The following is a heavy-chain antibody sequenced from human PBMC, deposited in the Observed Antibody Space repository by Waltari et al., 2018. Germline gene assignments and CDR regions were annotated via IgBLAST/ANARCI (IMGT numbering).Heavy chain of an antibody. CDR1: GGSFSAYR. CDR2: INHSGSA. V-gene: IGHV4-34*01. Sequence: QVQLQQWGAGLLKPSETLSLTCAVCGGSFSAYRWSWLRQSPGKGLEWIGEINHSGSAIYNPSLKSRVTISLDTSKRQVSLRLSSVTAADTAVYFCARGTGGSSTYYFAGMDVWGQGTTVTVSS. J-gene: IGHJ6*02. CDR3: ARGTGGSSTYYFAGMDV. D-gene: IGHD3-22*01.